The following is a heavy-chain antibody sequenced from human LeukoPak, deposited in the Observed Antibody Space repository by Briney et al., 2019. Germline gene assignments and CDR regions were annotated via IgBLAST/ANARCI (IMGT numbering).Heavy chain of an antibody. J-gene: IGHJ4*02. Sequence: GASVRVSCKASGGTFSSYAISWVRQAPGQGLEWMGGIIPIFGTANYAQKFQGRVTITTDESTSTAYMELSSLRSEDTAVYYCAREEVLLWFGEPTPVSPFDYWGQGTLVTVSS. CDR1: GGTFSSYA. V-gene: IGHV1-69*05. CDR3: AREEVLLWFGEPTPVSPFDY. D-gene: IGHD3-10*01. CDR2: IIPIFGTA.